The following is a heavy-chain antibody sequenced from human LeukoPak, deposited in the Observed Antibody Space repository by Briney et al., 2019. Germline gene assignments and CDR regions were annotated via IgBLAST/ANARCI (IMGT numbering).Heavy chain of an antibody. D-gene: IGHD3-16*01. V-gene: IGHV4-34*01. CDR3: ARRKMITFGGALYYFDY. J-gene: IGHJ4*02. CDR2: INHSGST. Sequence: SETLSLTCAVYGGSFSGYYWSWIRQPPGKGLEWIGEINHSGSTNYNPSLKSRVTISVDTSKSQFSLKLSSVTAADTAVYYCARRKMITFGGALYYFDYWGQGTLVTVSS. CDR1: GGSFSGYY.